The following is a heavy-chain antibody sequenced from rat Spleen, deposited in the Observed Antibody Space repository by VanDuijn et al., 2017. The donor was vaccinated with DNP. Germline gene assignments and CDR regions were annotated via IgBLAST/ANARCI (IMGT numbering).Heavy chain of an antibody. V-gene: IGHV5-31*01. CDR2: ITSSGGST. CDR1: GFTFNNYW. Sequence: EVQLVESGGGLVQPGRSLKLSCVASGFTFNNYWMAWIRQVPGKGLEWIASITSSGGSTYYPESVKGRFTISRDNAKNTLYLQMNSLRSEDTATYYCARGSGGVRWYFDFWGPGTMVTVSS. D-gene: IGHD1-4*01. CDR3: ARGSGGVRWYFDF. J-gene: IGHJ1*01.